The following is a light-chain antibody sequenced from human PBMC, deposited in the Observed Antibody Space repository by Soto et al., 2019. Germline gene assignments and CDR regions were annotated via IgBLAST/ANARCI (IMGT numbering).Light chain of an antibody. CDR3: QQYYSTPQT. V-gene: IGKV4-1*01. CDR1: QSVLYSSNNKNY. J-gene: IGKJ1*01. CDR2: WAS. Sequence: DIVMTQSPGSLAVSLGERATINCKCSQSVLYSSNNKNYLAWYQQKPGQPPKLLIYWASTRESGVPDRFSGSGSGTDFTLTISSLQAEDVAVYYCQQYYSTPQTFGQGTKVDI.